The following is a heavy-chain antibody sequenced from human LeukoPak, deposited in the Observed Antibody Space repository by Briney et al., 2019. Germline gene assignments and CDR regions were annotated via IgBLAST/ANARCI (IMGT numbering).Heavy chain of an antibody. CDR1: GGSISSGRYY. CDR3: ARTAFRREVVGIFSPDYFQH. V-gene: IGHV4-61*02. Sequence: PSETLSLTCTVSGGSISSGRYYWSWIRQSAEKGLEWIGRIYTSGSTDYNPSLKSRVTISVDTSKNQFSLRLSSVTAADTALYYCARTAFRREVVGIFSPDYFQHWGQGTLVAVSS. D-gene: IGHD2-15*01. J-gene: IGHJ1*01. CDR2: IYTSGST.